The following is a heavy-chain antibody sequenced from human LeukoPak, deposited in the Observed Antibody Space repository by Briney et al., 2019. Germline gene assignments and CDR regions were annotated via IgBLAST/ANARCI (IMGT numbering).Heavy chain of an antibody. Sequence: SETLSLTCAVSGGSISSGGYSWSWIRQPPGKGLEWIGYIYHSGSTYYNPSLKSRVSLSVDTSKNQFSLKLSSVTAADTAVYYCARGAYDFWSGYYRLADYYYGMDVWGQGTTVTVSS. CDR3: ARGAYDFWSGYYRLADYYYGMDV. CDR2: IYHSGST. D-gene: IGHD3-3*01. CDR1: GGSISSGGYS. V-gene: IGHV4-30-2*01. J-gene: IGHJ6*02.